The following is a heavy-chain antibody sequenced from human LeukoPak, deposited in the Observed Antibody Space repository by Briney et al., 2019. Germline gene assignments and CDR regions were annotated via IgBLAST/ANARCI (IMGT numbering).Heavy chain of an antibody. Sequence: GESLQISCKGSGYNFTSYWVGWVRQMPGKGLQCLGTIYPGDSDTRYSPSFQSQVTISVDKSVSTAYLQWSSLKASDTAMYYCARSDSSGGARGIQYWGQGTPVTVSS. CDR2: IYPGDSDT. CDR1: GYNFTSYW. CDR3: ARSDSSGGARGIQY. J-gene: IGHJ1*01. D-gene: IGHD3-22*01. V-gene: IGHV5-51*01.